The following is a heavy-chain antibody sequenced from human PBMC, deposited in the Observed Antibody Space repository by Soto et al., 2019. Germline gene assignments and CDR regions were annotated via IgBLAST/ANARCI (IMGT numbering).Heavy chain of an antibody. V-gene: IGHV3-30*02. CDR3: AKDGIAAAGMSYYYYYGMDV. CDR2: IWYDGSNK. J-gene: IGHJ6*02. D-gene: IGHD6-13*01. Sequence: GGSLRLSWAASGLTFSTYGMQWVRQAQGKGLEWVAIIWYDGSNKYYADSVKGRFTISRDNSKNTLYLQMNSLRAEDTAVYYCAKDGIAAAGMSYYYYYGMDVWGQGTTVTVSS. CDR1: GLTFSTYG.